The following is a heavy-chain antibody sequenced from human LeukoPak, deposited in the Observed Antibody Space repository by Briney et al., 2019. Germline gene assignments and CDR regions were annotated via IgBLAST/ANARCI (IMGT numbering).Heavy chain of an antibody. D-gene: IGHD3-16*01. J-gene: IGHJ5*02. CDR3: SRDLLMYFLGSGEST. V-gene: IGHV1-2*02. Sequence: ASVKVSCKASGYTFTGYYIHWVRQAPGQGPEWMGWINPHSGATNYAQKFQGRVTMTRDTPISTAFMELSSLRSDDTAMYYCSRDLLMYFLGSGESTWGQGTQVTVSS. CDR1: GYTFTGYY. CDR2: INPHSGAT.